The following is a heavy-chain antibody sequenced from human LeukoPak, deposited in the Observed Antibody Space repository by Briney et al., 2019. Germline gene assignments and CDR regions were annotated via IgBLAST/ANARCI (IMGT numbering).Heavy chain of an antibody. Sequence: GSLRLSCAASGFTFSDYYMSWIRQAPGKGLEWVSYISGRGSTIYYADSVKGRFTISRDNVKKSLYLQMNSLRAEDTAVYYCARDLFLWGAFDIWGQGTMVTVSS. V-gene: IGHV3-11*04. D-gene: IGHD2/OR15-2a*01. CDR2: ISGRGSTI. CDR1: GFTFSDYY. J-gene: IGHJ3*02. CDR3: ARDLFLWGAFDI.